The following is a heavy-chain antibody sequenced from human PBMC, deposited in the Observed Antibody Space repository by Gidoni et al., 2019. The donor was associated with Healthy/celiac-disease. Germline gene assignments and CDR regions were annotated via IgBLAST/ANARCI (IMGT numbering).Heavy chain of an antibody. D-gene: IGHD2-2*01. CDR3: ARASREVVVPAAYYYMDV. J-gene: IGHJ6*03. Sequence: EVQLVESGGGLVTPGGSLRLSCAASGFTFSSYSMNWVRQAPGKGLEWVSAIMSSSGYIYYANSVKGRFTISRDNAKNSLYLQMNSLRAEETAVYYCARASREVVVPAAYYYMDVWGKGTTVTVSS. V-gene: IGHV3-21*01. CDR2: IMSSSGYI. CDR1: GFTFSSYS.